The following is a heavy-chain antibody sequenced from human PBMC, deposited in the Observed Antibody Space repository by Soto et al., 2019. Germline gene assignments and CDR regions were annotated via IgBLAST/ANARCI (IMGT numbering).Heavy chain of an antibody. D-gene: IGHD3-22*01. Sequence: PGGSLRLSCAASGSTFSSYAMHWVRQAPGKGMEYVSGVSDNGGRTYYANSVKGRFTISRDNSKNTLYLQMVSLRADDMAVYYCARGPDHHDTSRTRAFDYWGQGTLVTVSS. J-gene: IGHJ4*02. CDR1: GSTFSSYA. CDR2: VSDNGGRT. V-gene: IGHV3-64*01. CDR3: ARGPDHHDTSRTRAFDY.